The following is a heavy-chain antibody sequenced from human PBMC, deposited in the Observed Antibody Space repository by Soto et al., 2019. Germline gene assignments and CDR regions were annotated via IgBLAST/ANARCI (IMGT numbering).Heavy chain of an antibody. J-gene: IGHJ6*02. V-gene: IGHV1-69*08. Sequence: QVQLVQSGAEVKKPGSSVKVSCKASGGTFSSYTISWVRQAPGQGLEWMGRIIPILGIANYAQKFQGRVTLNADKSTSTAYMELSRLRSEDTAVYYCARDGEVADTYYYYGMDVWGQGTTVTVSS. CDR2: IIPILGIA. CDR3: ARDGEVADTYYYYGMDV. CDR1: GGTFSSYT. D-gene: IGHD6-19*01.